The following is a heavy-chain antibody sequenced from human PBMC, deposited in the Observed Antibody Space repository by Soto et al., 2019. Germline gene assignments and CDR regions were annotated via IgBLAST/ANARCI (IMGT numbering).Heavy chain of an antibody. V-gene: IGHV3-23*01. D-gene: IGHD5-18*01. CDR2: ISGSGGST. J-gene: IGHJ4*02. CDR3: AKVPTAMAREGGY. CDR1: GXTISSYS. Sequence: GSLRLSCAASGXTISSYSMSWVRQAPGKGLEWVSAISGSGGSTYYADSVKGRFTISRDNSKDTLYLQMNSLRAEDTDVYYCAKVPTAMAREGGYWGQGTLVTVSS.